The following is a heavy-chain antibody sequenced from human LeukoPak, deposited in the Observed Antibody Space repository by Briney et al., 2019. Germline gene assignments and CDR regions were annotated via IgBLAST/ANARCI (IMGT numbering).Heavy chain of an antibody. CDR1: GYSISSGYY. D-gene: IGHD2-8*01. CDR3: GSQREWSLTEYHFDY. Sequence: SETLSLTCTVSGYSISSGYYYGWIRQPPGKGLEWIGSVHQGGTTYYNPSLKNRVTISIDNSKSQFSLKLTSVTAADTAVYYCGSQREWSLTEYHFDYWGQGTLVTVSS. J-gene: IGHJ4*02. V-gene: IGHV4-38-2*02. CDR2: VHQGGTT.